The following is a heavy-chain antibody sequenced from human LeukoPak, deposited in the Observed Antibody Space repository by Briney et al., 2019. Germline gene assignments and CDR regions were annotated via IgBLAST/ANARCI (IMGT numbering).Heavy chain of an antibody. J-gene: IGHJ4*02. V-gene: IGHV3-21*01. D-gene: IGHD3-22*01. CDR2: ISSSSSYI. CDR3: ARDFRSSGFPYYFDY. Sequence: GGGPRLSWGALWFTLRNYSMRRVRPAPGEGGGGGSSISSSSSYIYYADSVKGRFTISRDNAKNSLYLQMNSLRAEDTAVYYCARDFRSSGFPYYFDYWGQGTLVTVSS. CDR1: WFTLRNYS.